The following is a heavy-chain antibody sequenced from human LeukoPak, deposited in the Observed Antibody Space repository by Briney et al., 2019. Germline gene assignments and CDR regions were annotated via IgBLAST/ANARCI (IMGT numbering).Heavy chain of an antibody. J-gene: IGHJ6*02. CDR1: GFTFSSFW. V-gene: IGHV3-7*01. CDR2: IKHDGSEI. D-gene: IGHD5-18*01. Sequence: GGSLRLSCAASGFTFSSFWMTWVRQAPGKGLEWVANIKHDGSEIYYVDSVKGRFTISRDNAKNSLYMQMNSLRDDDTAVYYCARSSLLHSNAMDVWGQGTTVTVSS. CDR3: ARSSLLHSNAMDV.